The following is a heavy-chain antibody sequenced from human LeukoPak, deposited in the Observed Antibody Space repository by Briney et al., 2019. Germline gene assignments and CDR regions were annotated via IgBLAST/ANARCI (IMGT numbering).Heavy chain of an antibody. CDR2: SYYSGST. D-gene: IGHD3-22*01. V-gene: IGHV4-31*03. Sequence: SETLSLTCTVSGGSISSGGYYWSWIRQHTGKGLEWIGSSYYSGSTYYNPSLKSRVTISVDTSKNQFSLKLSSVTAADTAVDYCARTYYYDSSGKTVWFDPWGQGTLVTVSS. CDR1: GGSISSGGYY. CDR3: ARTYYYDSSGKTVWFDP. J-gene: IGHJ5*02.